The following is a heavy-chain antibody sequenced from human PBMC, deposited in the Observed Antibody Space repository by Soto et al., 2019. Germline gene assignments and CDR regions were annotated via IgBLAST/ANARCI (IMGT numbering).Heavy chain of an antibody. CDR3: ARGNDWKSSTFDI. D-gene: IGHD2-21*01. Sequence: SETLSLTCTVSGGSLTDYYWNWIRQSPGKGLEWIGYVYYSGSTNYNPSLKSRVTVSVDTSKNQFSLKLNSVTAADTAVYFCARGNDWKSSTFDIWGQGTMVTVSS. CDR2: VYYSGST. V-gene: IGHV4-59*01. J-gene: IGHJ3*02. CDR1: GGSLTDYY.